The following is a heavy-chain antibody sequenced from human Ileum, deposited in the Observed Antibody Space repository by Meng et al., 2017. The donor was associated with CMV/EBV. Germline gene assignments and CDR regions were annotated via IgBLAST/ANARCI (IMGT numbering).Heavy chain of an antibody. Sequence: QVHLRESCPRLANHSETLSLACAVSAGSISTYYWTWVRQPAGKGLEWIGRINAGGSTTDNPSLKSRVTMSVDTSKNQLSLKVTSVTAADTAVYYCAREENTVNQFEYWGQGTLVTVLL. CDR3: AREENTVNQFEY. CDR2: INAGGST. CDR1: AGSISTYY. V-gene: IGHV4-4*07. D-gene: IGHD4-17*01. J-gene: IGHJ4*02.